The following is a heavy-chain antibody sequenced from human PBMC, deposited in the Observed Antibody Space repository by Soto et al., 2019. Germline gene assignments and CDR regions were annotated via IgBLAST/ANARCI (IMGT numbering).Heavy chain of an antibody. CDR1: GFTFSSYA. Sequence: QVQLVESGGGVVQPGRSLRLSCAASGFTFSSYAMHWVRQAPGKGLEWVAVISYDGSNKYYADSVKGRFTISRDNSKNTLYLQMNSLRAEDTAVYYGARDYYLAQMGYYFDYWGQGTLVTVSS. D-gene: IGHD1-26*01. CDR2: ISYDGSNK. CDR3: ARDYYLAQMGYYFDY. V-gene: IGHV3-30-3*01. J-gene: IGHJ4*02.